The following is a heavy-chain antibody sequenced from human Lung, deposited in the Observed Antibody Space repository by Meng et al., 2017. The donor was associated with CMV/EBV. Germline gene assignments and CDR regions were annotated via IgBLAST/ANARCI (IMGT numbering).Heavy chain of an antibody. J-gene: IGHJ4*02. V-gene: IGHV1-2*02. D-gene: IGHD3-10*01. CDR1: GYTFPGYD. Sequence: QLQLVQSGAAVKKPXASAKVSCKASGYTFPGYDMHWVRQAPGQGLEWMGWSNPNSGGTNYAKKFQGRVTMTRDTSISTAYMELSRLRSDDTAVYYCARGGRGLWFGELPDDWGQGTLGTVSS. CDR3: ARGGRGLWFGELPDD. CDR2: SNPNSGGT.